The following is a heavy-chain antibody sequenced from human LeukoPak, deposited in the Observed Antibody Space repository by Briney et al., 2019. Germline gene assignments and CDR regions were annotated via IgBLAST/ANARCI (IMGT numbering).Heavy chain of an antibody. CDR3: SRVLSLTPHLDY. J-gene: IGHJ4*02. CDR2: IYHSERT. CDR1: GYSINNGFY. Sequence: SETPSLTCTVSGYSINNGFYWGWIRQPPGKGLEWIGSIYHSERTHYNPSLKSRVTISVDTSKNQFSLKLSSVTAADTAVHYCSRVLSLTPHLDYWGQGTLVTVSS. V-gene: IGHV4-38-2*02. D-gene: IGHD1-14*01.